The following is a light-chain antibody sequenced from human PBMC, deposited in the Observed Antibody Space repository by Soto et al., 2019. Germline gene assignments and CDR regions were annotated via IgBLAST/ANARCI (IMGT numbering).Light chain of an antibody. J-gene: IGLJ1*01. Sequence: QSVLTQPPSASGTPGQRVTISCCGSSSNIGSNTVNWYQQLPGTAPKLLIYSNNQRPSGVPDRFSGSKSGTSASLAISGLQSEDEADYYCAAWDDSLNGLYVFGTGTKGTVL. CDR3: AAWDDSLNGLYV. CDR2: SNN. CDR1: SSNIGSNT. V-gene: IGLV1-44*01.